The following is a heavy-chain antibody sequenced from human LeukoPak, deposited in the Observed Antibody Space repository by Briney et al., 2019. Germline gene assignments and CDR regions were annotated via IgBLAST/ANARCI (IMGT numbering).Heavy chain of an antibody. J-gene: IGHJ4*02. CDR1: GYTFTGYY. CDR2: INPNSGGT. D-gene: IGHD3-16*02. CDR3: AREYYDYVWGSYRYTVYYFDY. Sequence: ASVKVSCKASGYTFTGYYMHWVRQAPGQGLEWMGWINPNSGGTNYAQKFQGRVTMTRDTSISTAYMELSRLRSDDTAVYYCAREYYDYVWGSYRYTVYYFDYLGQGTLVTVSS. V-gene: IGHV1-2*02.